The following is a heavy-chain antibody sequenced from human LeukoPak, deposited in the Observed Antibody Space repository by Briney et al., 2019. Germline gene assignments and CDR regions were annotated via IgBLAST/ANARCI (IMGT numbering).Heavy chain of an antibody. CDR2: IYRSGST. V-gene: IGHV4-38-2*01. Sequence: SETLSLTCAVSGYSISSGYYWGWIRQPPGKGLEWIGSIYRSGSTYYNPSLKSRVTISVDTSKNQFSLKLSSVTAADTAVYYCARRLTMVRGVDYWGQGTLVTVSS. CDR1: GYSISSGYY. CDR3: ARRLTMVRGVDY. J-gene: IGHJ4*02. D-gene: IGHD3-10*01.